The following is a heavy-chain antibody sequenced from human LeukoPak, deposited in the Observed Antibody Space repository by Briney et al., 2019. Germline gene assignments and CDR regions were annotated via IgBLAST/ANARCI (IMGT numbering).Heavy chain of an antibody. D-gene: IGHD6-13*01. CDR1: GGSISSYY. V-gene: IGHV4-59*01. CDR2: IYYSGTT. CDR3: ARGVYVAAAQYAY. J-gene: IGHJ4*02. Sequence: SETLSLTCTVSGGSISSYYWSWIRQPPGKGLEWIGYIYYSGTTNYNPSLKSRVTTSVDTSKNQFSLKLSSVTAADTAVYYCARGVYVAAAQYAYWGQGTLVTVSS.